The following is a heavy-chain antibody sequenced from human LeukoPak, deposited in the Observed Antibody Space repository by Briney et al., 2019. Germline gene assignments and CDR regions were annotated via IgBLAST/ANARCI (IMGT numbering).Heavy chain of an antibody. V-gene: IGHV3-15*07. CDR3: TTHKPNVYCSSTSCASDFDY. J-gene: IGHJ4*02. CDR2: IKSKTDGGTT. Sequence: GGSLRLSCAASGFTFSNAWMNWVRQAPGKGLEWVGRIKSKTDGGTTDYAAPVKGRFTISRDDSKNTLYLQMNSLKTEDTAVYYCTTHKPNVYCSSTSCASDFDYWGQGTLVTASS. D-gene: IGHD2-2*01. CDR1: GFTFSNAW.